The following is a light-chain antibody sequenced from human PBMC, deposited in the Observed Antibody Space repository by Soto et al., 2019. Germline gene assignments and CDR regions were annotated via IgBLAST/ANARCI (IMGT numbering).Light chain of an antibody. J-gene: IGKJ1*01. Sequence: DIQTTQSPSSLSASVGDRVTITFRASLNIVYSLSWFQQKAGKPPTQLIYGASALQSGVPVRFSGSASGTDFTLTIRNMQREDFATYYCLQTYNLPRTFGQGTKVDIK. CDR2: GAS. CDR3: LQTYNLPRT. V-gene: IGKV1-39*01. CDR1: LNIVYS.